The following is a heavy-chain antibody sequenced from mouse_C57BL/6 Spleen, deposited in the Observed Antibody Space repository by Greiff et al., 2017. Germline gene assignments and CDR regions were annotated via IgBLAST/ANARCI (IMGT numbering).Heavy chain of an antibody. Sequence: EVNLVESGGGLVQPGGSLSLSCAASGFTFTDYYMSWVRQPPGKALEWLGFIRNKANGYTTEYSASVKGRFTISRDNSQSILYLQMNALRAEDSATYYCARYNGSFDYWGQGTTLTVSS. V-gene: IGHV7-3*01. CDR1: GFTFTDYY. J-gene: IGHJ2*01. CDR3: ARYNGSFDY. D-gene: IGHD1-1*01. CDR2: IRNKANGYTT.